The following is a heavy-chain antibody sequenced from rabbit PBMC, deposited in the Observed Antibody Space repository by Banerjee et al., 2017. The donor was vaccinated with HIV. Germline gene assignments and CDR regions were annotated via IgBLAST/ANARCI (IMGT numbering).Heavy chain of an antibody. Sequence: QEQLVEYGGDLVQPEGSLTLSCTASGFDISSYNMQWVRQAPGKGLEYIGAISTGGSAYYASWVNGRFNISKPSTTVDLKMTSLAAADTATYFCGRVGYAGYAYSAGMGVWGQGNLVPVS. CDR3: GRVGYAGYAYSAGMGV. D-gene: IGHD6-1*01. CDR2: ISTGGSA. J-gene: IGHJ4*01. V-gene: IGHV1S25*01. CDR1: GFDISSYN.